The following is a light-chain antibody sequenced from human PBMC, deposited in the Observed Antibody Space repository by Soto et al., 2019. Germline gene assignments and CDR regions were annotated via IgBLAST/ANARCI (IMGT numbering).Light chain of an antibody. J-gene: IGKJ5*01. CDR3: QQRNNWPPIT. CDR2: DAS. V-gene: IGKV3-11*01. Sequence: EIVLTQSPSTLSLSPGERATLSCRASQSVRRYLAWYQQKPGQAPRLLIYDASTRATGIPARFSGSGSETDFTLTITSLEPEDFAVYYCQQRNNWPPITFGQGTDWRL. CDR1: QSVRRY.